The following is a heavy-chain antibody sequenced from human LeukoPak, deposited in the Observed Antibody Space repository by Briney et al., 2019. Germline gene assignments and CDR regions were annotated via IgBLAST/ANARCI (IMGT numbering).Heavy chain of an antibody. CDR3: ARGKGLAAADDYYYYGMDV. CDR2: IYYSGST. CDR1: GGSISSSSYY. Sequence: PSETLSLTCIVSGGSISSSSYYWGWIRQPPGKGLEWIGSIYYSGSTYYNPSLKSRVTISVDTSKNQFSLKLSSVTAADTAVYYCARGKGLAAADDYYYYGMDVWGQGTTVTVSS. V-gene: IGHV4-39*07. J-gene: IGHJ6*02. D-gene: IGHD6-13*01.